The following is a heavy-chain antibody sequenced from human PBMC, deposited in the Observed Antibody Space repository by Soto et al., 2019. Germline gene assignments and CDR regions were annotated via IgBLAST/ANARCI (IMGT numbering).Heavy chain of an antibody. CDR1: GFIFSDYW. J-gene: IGHJ4*02. CDR3: ARGARNYYYFDY. CDR2: IKSDEITT. Sequence: EVQLVESGGGLVQPGGSLRLSCAASGFIFSDYWIHWVRQAPGKGLVWVSRIKSDEITTNYADSVWGRLTISRDNAKNTVYLQMNCLRAEDTAVYYCARGARNYYYFDYWGQGTLVPVSS. D-gene: IGHD3-10*01. V-gene: IGHV3-74*01.